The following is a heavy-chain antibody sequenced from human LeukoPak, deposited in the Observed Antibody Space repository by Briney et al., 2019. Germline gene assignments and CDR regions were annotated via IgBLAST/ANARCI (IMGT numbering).Heavy chain of an antibody. CDR3: AASIAAAGRLGVFDI. J-gene: IGHJ3*02. CDR2: IYYSGST. Sequence: SETLSLTCTVSGGSISSYYWSWIRQPPGKGLEWIGYIYYSGSTNYNPSLKSRVTISVDTSKNQFSLKLTSVTAADTAVYYCAASIAAAGRLGVFDIWGQGTMVTVSS. V-gene: IGHV4-59*12. D-gene: IGHD6-13*01. CDR1: GGSISSYY.